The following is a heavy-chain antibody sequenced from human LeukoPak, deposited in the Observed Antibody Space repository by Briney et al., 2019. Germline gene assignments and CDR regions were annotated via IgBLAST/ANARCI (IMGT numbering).Heavy chain of an antibody. CDR3: AKDQGDYDFWSGYYNYYCYGMDV. Sequence: GRSLRLSCAASGFTFSSCGMHWVRQAPGKGLEWVAVISYDGSNKYYADSVKGRFTITRDNSKNTLYLQMNSLRAEDTAVYYCAKDQGDYDFWSGYYNYYCYGMDVWGQGTTVTVSS. CDR2: ISYDGSNK. V-gene: IGHV3-30*18. J-gene: IGHJ6*02. D-gene: IGHD3-3*01. CDR1: GFTFSSCG.